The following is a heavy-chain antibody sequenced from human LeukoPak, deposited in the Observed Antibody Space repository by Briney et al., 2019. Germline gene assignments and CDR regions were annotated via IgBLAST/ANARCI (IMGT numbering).Heavy chain of an antibody. CDR2: ISHDGSNK. J-gene: IGHJ4*02. D-gene: IGHD3-3*01. CDR1: GFTFSSYA. CDR3: ARSLRFLEWLLLSDY. V-gene: IGHV3-30-3*01. Sequence: GGSLRLSCAASGFTFSSYAMHWVRQAPGKGLEWVAVISHDGSNKYYADSVKGRFTISRDNSKNTLYLQMNSLRAEDTAVYYCARSLRFLEWLLLSDYWGQETLVTVSS.